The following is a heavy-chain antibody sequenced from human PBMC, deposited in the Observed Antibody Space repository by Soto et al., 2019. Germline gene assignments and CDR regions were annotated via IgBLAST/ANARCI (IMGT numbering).Heavy chain of an antibody. V-gene: IGHV1-18*01. CDR2: ISAYNGNT. Sequence: ASVKVSCKASGYTFTSYGISWVRQAPGQGLEWMGWISAYNGNTNYAQKLQGRVTMTTDTSTSTAYMELRSLRSDDTAVYYCAIGGAYCTNGVCYGRTSDFDYWGQGTLVTVSS. D-gene: IGHD2-8*01. CDR1: GYTFTSYG. CDR3: AIGGAYCTNGVCYGRTSDFDY. J-gene: IGHJ4*02.